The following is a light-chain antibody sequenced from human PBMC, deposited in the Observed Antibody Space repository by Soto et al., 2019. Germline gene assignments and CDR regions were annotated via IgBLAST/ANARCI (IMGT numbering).Light chain of an antibody. CDR2: GVS. J-gene: IGKJ5*01. CDR3: QQSYTAPSIT. V-gene: IGKV1-39*01. Sequence: DIQMTQSPSSLSASVGDKVTITCRASQSISSSLNWYQQKSGKAPNLLIYGVSRLQGGVPSRFSGSGSGTDFTLSISSLQPEDFATYYCQQSYTAPSITFGQATRLEIK. CDR1: QSISSS.